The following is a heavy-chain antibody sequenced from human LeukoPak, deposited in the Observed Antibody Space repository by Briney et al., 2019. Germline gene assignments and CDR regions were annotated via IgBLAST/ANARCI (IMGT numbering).Heavy chain of an antibody. CDR2: INGDGGRT. J-gene: IGHJ4*02. D-gene: IGHD2-21*01. CDR1: GFTFSSYW. CDR3: ARGIPTSHDS. Sequence: EGSLRLSCAASGFTFSSYWMHWVRQTPEKGLVWVSRINGDGGRTTYADSVKGRFTISRDNAKNTLYLQMNSLRAEDTAVYYCARGIPTSHDSWGQGTLVTVSS. V-gene: IGHV3-74*01.